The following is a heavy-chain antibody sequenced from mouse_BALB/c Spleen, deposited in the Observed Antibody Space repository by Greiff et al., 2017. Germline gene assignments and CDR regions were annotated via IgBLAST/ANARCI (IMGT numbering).Heavy chain of an antibody. CDR2: IDPANGNT. D-gene: IGHD1-1*01. J-gene: IGHJ4*01. CDR3: ARLVVRSYAMDN. Sequence: VQLKQSGAELVKPGASVKLSCTASGFNIKDTYMHWVKQRPEQGLEWIGRIDPANGNTTYDPKFQGKATITADTSSNTAYLQLSSLTSEDTAVYYCARLVVRSYAMDNWGQGTSVTVSA. V-gene: IGHV14-3*02. CDR1: GFNIKDTY.